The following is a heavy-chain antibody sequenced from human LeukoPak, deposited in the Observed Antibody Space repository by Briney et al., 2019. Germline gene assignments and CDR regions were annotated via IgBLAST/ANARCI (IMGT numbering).Heavy chain of an antibody. D-gene: IGHD5-24*01. V-gene: IGHV1-8*03. CDR1: GYTFTSYY. CDR3: AREMATNRDFDY. CDR2: MNPNSGNT. Sequence: ASVKVSCKASGYTFTSYYMHWVRQAPGQGLEWMGWMNPNSGNTGYAQKFQGRVTITRNTSISTAYMELSSLRSEDTAVYYCAREMATNRDFDYWGQGTLVTVSS. J-gene: IGHJ4*02.